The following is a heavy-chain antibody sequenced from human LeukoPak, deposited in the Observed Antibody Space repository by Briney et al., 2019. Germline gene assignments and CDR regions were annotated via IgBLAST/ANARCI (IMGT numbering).Heavy chain of an antibody. CDR1: GGSINNNY. J-gene: IGHJ2*01. Sequence: SETLSLTCTVSGGSINNNYWSWIRQPPGKALEWIGYVYSNGNTNYNPSLKSRVTMSIETSKNRFSLKVPSVTAADTAVYYCASGTFDGPLYGTYWYFHVWGRGTLVTVSS. CDR2: VYSNGNT. CDR3: ASGTFDGPLYGTYWYFHV. D-gene: IGHD1-14*01. V-gene: IGHV4-59*01.